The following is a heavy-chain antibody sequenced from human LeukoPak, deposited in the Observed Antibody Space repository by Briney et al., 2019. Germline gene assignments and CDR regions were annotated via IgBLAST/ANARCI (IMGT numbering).Heavy chain of an antibody. V-gene: IGHV3-23*01. CDR1: GFTFSTCA. J-gene: IGHJ4*02. CDR2: ISGSGGRT. D-gene: IGHD3-10*01. Sequence: GGSLRLSCAASGFTFSTCAMSWVRQAPGKGLEWVSTISGSGGRTYFADSVRGRFSISRDNSKNTLYLQMNSLRAEDTAVYYCARGLLWFGELNPFDYWGQGALVTVSS. CDR3: ARGLLWFGELNPFDY.